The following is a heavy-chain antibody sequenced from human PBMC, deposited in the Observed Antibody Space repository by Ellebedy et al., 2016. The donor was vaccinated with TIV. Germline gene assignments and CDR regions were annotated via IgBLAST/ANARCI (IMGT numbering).Heavy chain of an antibody. Sequence: AASVKVSCKASGYIFTSCAIHWVRQAPGQGLEWMGWINTGNGDTRYSQKFQGRVTITRDTSASTAYLELSSPRSEDTAVYYCARDSGDRSGHFYFDYWGQGTLVTVSS. D-gene: IGHD6-25*01. CDR2: INTGNGDT. V-gene: IGHV1-3*04. CDR3: ARDSGDRSGHFYFDY. J-gene: IGHJ4*02. CDR1: GYIFTSCA.